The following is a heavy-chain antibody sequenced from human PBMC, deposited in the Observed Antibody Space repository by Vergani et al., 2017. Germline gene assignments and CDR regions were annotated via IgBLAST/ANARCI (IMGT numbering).Heavy chain of an antibody. CDR3: AAPKKSGAKGQGAFDI. Sequence: EVQLVQSVAEVKKPGESLKISCKGSGYSFTSYWIGWVRQMPGKGLEWMGIIYPGDSDTRYSPSFQGQVTISADKSISTAYLQWSSLKASDTAMYYCAAPKKSGAKGQGAFDIWGQGTMVTVSS. V-gene: IGHV5-51*01. CDR1: GYSFTSYW. D-gene: IGHD7-27*01. CDR2: IYPGDSDT. J-gene: IGHJ3*02.